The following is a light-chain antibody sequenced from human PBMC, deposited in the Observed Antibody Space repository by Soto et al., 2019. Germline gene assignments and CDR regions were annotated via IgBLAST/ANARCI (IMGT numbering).Light chain of an antibody. V-gene: IGKV4-1*01. CDR2: WAS. Sequence: DIVMTQSPDSLAVSLGERATINCKSSQSVLFSSNNKNYLAWYQQKPGQPPKLLIYWASTRESGVPDRFSGNGSGTDFTFTISSLQAEDVAVYYCHQYYRNLQTFGPGTKVDIK. CDR1: QSVLFSSNNKNY. J-gene: IGKJ3*01. CDR3: HQYYRNLQT.